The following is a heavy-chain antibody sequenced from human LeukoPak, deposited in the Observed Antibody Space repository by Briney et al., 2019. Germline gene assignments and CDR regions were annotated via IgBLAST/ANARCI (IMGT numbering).Heavy chain of an antibody. D-gene: IGHD2-15*01. Sequence: ASVKVSCKASGYTFTGYYMHWVRQAPGQGLEWMGWINPNSGGTNYAQKFQGRVTMTRDTSISTAYMELSRLRSDDTVVYYCARVHCSGGSCHAYFDYWGQGTLVTVSS. CDR1: GYTFTGYY. CDR3: ARVHCSGGSCHAYFDY. V-gene: IGHV1-2*02. J-gene: IGHJ4*02. CDR2: INPNSGGT.